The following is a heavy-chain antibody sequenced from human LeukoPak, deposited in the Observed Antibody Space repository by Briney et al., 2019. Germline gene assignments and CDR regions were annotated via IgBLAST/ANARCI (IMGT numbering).Heavy chain of an antibody. V-gene: IGHV3-7*03. CDR2: IKQDGIEK. Sequence: GGSLRLSCAASGFTFSRYWMSWVRQAPGKGLEWVANIKQDGIEKYYVDSVRGRLTISRDNVKNSLFLQMNSLRAEDTAVYYCASGGYFDWRPLDYWDQGTLVTVSS. D-gene: IGHD3-9*01. J-gene: IGHJ4*02. CDR1: GFTFSRYW. CDR3: ASGGYFDWRPLDY.